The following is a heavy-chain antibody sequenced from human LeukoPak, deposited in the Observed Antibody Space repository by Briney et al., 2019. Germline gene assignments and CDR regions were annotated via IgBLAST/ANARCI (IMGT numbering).Heavy chain of an antibody. CDR3: AGGLGWIFVL. J-gene: IGHJ2*01. Sequence: GGSLRLSCAASGITFSNYWMTWVRQAPGKGLEWVATIKQDGSEKLYLDSVRGRFTISRDNAKNSLYLQMNSLRDEDTAVYYCAGGLGWIFVLWGRGTLVTVSS. CDR2: IKQDGSEK. V-gene: IGHV3-7*01. D-gene: IGHD6-19*01. CDR1: GITFSNYW.